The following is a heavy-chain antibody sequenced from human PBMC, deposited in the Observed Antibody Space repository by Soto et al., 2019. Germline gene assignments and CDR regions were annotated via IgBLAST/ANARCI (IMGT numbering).Heavy chain of an antibody. D-gene: IGHD4-17*01. J-gene: IGHJ4*02. V-gene: IGHV3-23*01. Sequence: GGSLRLSCAASGFTFSSYAMTWVRQAPGKGLEWVSGVSGTGGSAYYADSVKGRFTISRDKSTNTLYLHMNSLRAEDTAVYYCARASAYSDSELEYWGQGTLVTVSS. CDR2: VSGTGGSA. CDR3: ARASAYSDSELEY. CDR1: GFTFSSYA.